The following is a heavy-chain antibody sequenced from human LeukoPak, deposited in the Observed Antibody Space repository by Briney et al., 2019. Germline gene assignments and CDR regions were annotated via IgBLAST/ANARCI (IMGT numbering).Heavy chain of an antibody. J-gene: IGHJ4*02. CDR2: IWYDGTNK. V-gene: IGHV3-33*01. CDR1: GFTFSDYG. CDR3: ARTRYNSGGGDY. Sequence: HPGGSLRLSCAVSGFTFSDYGMHWVRQAPGKGLEWVAVIWYDGTNKFYADSVEGRFTISRDNSKNTLYLQMNSLRAEDTAVYYCARTRYNSGGGDYWGQGTPVTVSP. D-gene: IGHD6-19*01.